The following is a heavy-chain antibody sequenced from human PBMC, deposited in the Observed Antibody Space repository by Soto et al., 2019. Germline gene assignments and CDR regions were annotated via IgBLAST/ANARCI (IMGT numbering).Heavy chain of an antibody. Sequence: PGESLKISCKGSGYSFTSYWIGWVRQMPGKGLEWMGIIYPGDSDTRYSPSFQGQVTISADKSISTAYLQWSSLKASDTAMYYCASGRGCCEGQGVGYAFDIWGQGTMVTVSS. D-gene: IGHD3-10*01. V-gene: IGHV5-51*01. J-gene: IGHJ3*02. CDR1: GYSFTSYW. CDR2: IYPGDSDT. CDR3: ASGRGCCEGQGVGYAFDI.